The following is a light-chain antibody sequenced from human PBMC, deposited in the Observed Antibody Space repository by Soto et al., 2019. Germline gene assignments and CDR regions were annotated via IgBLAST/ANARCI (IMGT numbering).Light chain of an antibody. J-gene: IGKJ1*01. CDR1: QSITIY. CDR2: GVS. CDR3: QQTYNPPWT. V-gene: IGKV1-39*01. Sequence: DIQVTQTPSSLSASVGDRVTISCRASQSITIYLNWYQQKPGRAPNLLIYGVSTLQSGVPSRFSGSGSGTDFTLTISSLRPEDYATYYCQQTYNPPWTFGQGTKVDIK.